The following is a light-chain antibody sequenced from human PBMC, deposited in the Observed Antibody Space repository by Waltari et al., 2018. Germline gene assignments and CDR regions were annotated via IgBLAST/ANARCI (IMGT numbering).Light chain of an antibody. CDR3: QQYYTAPYT. J-gene: IGKJ2*01. CDR1: QSVFYHPNNKHY. CDR2: WAA. Sequence: VLTQPPSVSGAPGQRATITCKSSQSVFYHPNNKHYLAWYQQKVGQPPNLLIYWAASRESGVPDRFSGSVSGTDFTLTISSLQAEDVAVYYCQQYYTAPYTFGQGTKLEIK. V-gene: IGKV4-1*01.